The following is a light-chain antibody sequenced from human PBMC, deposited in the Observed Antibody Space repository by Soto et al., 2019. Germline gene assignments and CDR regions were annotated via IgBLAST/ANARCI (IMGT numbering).Light chain of an antibody. Sequence: QSVLTQPPSASGFPGQSVTISCTGTSSDVGYYDYVSWYQQHPGKAPKLVIYEVTKRPSGVPDRVSASKSGNTASLTVSGLRAEAEADYYCSSYAGSNNFVFGSGTKLTVL. CDR1: SSDVGYYDY. V-gene: IGLV2-8*01. CDR3: SSYAGSNNFV. CDR2: EVT. J-gene: IGLJ1*01.